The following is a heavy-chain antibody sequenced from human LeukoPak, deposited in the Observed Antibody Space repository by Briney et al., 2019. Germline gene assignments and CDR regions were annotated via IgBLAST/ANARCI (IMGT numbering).Heavy chain of an antibody. V-gene: IGHV4-59*12. CDR3: ARVSSGSYYNDY. CDR1: GGSISNDY. J-gene: IGHJ4*02. Sequence: SETLSLTCTVSGGSISNDYWSWIRQPPGKGLEWVGYIYHSGSTNYNPSLKSRVTISADTSKNQFSLKLSSVTAADTAVYYCARVSSGSYYNDYWGQGTLVTVSS. CDR2: IYHSGST. D-gene: IGHD1-26*01.